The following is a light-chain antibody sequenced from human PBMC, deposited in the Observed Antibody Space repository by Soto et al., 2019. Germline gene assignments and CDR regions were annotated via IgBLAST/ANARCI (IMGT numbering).Light chain of an antibody. CDR3: QQYDNWPWT. V-gene: IGKV3-15*01. CDR2: DAS. Sequence: EIVLTQSPGTLSLSPGERATLSCRASQSVSSSYLAWYQQKPGQAPRLLISDASTRATGIPARFSGSGSGTDFTLTISSLQSEDFAVYYCQQYDNWPWTFGQGTKVDNK. J-gene: IGKJ1*01. CDR1: QSVSSSY.